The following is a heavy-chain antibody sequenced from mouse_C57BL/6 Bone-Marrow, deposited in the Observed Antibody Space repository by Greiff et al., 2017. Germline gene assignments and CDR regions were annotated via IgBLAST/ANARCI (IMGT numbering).Heavy chain of an antibody. J-gene: IGHJ2*01. CDR1: GYTFTAHT. CDR3: ARGDLHYGFDY. V-gene: IGHV1-78*01. CDR2: IYPRDGST. Sequence: QVQLKESDAELVKPGASVKISCKVSGYTFTAHTIHWMKQRPEQGLEWIGYIYPRDGSTKYNEKFKGKATLTADKSTSTAYMQLNSLTSEDAAVYFCARGDLHYGFDYWGQGTTRTVSS. D-gene: IGHD1-1*01.